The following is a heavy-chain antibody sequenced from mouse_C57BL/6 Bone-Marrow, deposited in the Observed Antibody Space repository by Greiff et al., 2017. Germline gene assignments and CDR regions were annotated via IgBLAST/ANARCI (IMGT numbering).Heavy chain of an antibody. J-gene: IGHJ3*01. CDR1: GFSLTSYG. Sequence: QVQLQQSGPGLVQPSQSLSITCTVSGFSLTSYGVHWVRQSPGKGLEWLGVIWRGGSTDYNAAFMSRLSITKDNSKSQVFFKMSSLQADDTAIYCCAKKGDEGAWCAYWGQGTLVTVSA. D-gene: IGHD3-3*01. V-gene: IGHV2-5*01. CDR2: IWRGGST. CDR3: AKKGDEGAWCAY.